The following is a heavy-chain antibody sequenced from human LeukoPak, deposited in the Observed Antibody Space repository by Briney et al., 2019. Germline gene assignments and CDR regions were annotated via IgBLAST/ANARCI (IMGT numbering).Heavy chain of an antibody. CDR2: ISYDGSNK. J-gene: IGHJ5*02. D-gene: IGHD3-10*01. CDR1: GFTFSSYA. CDR3: AKDQYITMVRGANWFDP. V-gene: IGHV3-30*04. Sequence: SGGSLRLSCAASGFTFSSYAMHWVRQAPGKGLEWVALISYDGSNKYYADSVKGRFTISRDNSKNTLYLQMNSLRAEDTAVYYCAKDQYITMVRGANWFDPWGQGTLVTVSS.